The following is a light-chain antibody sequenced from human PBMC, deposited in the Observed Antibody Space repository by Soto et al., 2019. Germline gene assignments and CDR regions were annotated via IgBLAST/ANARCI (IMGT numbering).Light chain of an antibody. CDR2: EVT. Sequence: QSVLTQPASVSGSPGQTITISCTGTSSDVGRYNTVSWYQHHPGKAPKLIIYEVTHRPAGISDRFSASKSGNTASLTISWLQAEDLADYYCNSLKANHLHVFGSRSEVTVL. CDR3: NSLKANHLHV. CDR1: SSDVGRYNT. J-gene: IGLJ1*01. V-gene: IGLV2-14*01.